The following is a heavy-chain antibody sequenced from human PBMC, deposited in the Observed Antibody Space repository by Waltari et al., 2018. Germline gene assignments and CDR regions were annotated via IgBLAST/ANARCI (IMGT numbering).Heavy chain of an antibody. CDR3: ARGVDEVGATTYYYYGMDV. D-gene: IGHD1-26*01. CDR1: GGTFSSYA. V-gene: IGHV1-69*13. CDR2: IIPSFGTA. J-gene: IGHJ6*02. Sequence: QVQLVQSGAEVKKPGSSVKVSCKASGGTFSSYAISWVRQAPGQGLEWMGGIIPSFGTANNARKLQGRVTITADESTSTAYMELSSLRSEDTAVYYWARGVDEVGATTYYYYGMDVWGQGTTVTVSS.